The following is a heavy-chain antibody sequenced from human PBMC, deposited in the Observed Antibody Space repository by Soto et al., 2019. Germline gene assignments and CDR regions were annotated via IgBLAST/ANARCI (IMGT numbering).Heavy chain of an antibody. Sequence: PGESLKISCKGSGYSFTSYWIGWVRQMPGKGLEWMGIIYPGDSDTRYSPSFQGQVTISADKSISTAYLQWSSLKASDTAIYYCARHAPGDCISTSCPNWFDPWGQGTLVTVSS. D-gene: IGHD2-2*01. CDR2: IYPGDSDT. J-gene: IGHJ5*02. CDR1: GYSFTSYW. V-gene: IGHV5-51*01. CDR3: ARHAPGDCISTSCPNWFDP.